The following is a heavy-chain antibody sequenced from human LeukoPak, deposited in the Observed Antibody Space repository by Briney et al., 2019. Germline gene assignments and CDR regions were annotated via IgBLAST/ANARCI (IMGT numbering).Heavy chain of an antibody. J-gene: IGHJ4*02. Sequence: GGSLRLSCAASGFTFSSYGMHWVRQAPGKGLEWVAMIWYDGSDTYYADSVKGRFTISRDNSKNTLFLQMDSLRAEGTAVYYCARDRSTTHFDYWGQGTLVTVSS. CDR3: ARDRSTTHFDY. D-gene: IGHD5/OR15-5a*01. CDR1: GFTFSSYG. V-gene: IGHV3-33*01. CDR2: IWYDGSDT.